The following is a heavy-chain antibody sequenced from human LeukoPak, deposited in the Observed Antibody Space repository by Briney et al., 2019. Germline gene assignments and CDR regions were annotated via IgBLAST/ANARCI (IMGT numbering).Heavy chain of an antibody. CDR1: GYTFTGYY. D-gene: IGHD6-6*01. Sequence: ASVKVSCKASGYTFTGYYMHWVRQAPGQGLEWMGWINPNSGGTNYAQKFQGRVTMTRDTSISTAYMELSRLRSDDTAVYYCARAQDSSSSTPFDYWGQGTLVTVSS. CDR3: ARAQDSSSSTPFDY. V-gene: IGHV1-2*02. CDR2: INPNSGGT. J-gene: IGHJ4*02.